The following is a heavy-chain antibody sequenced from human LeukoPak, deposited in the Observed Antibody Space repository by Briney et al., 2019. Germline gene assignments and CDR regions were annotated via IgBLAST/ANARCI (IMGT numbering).Heavy chain of an antibody. D-gene: IGHD1-14*01. CDR3: AVTPGAFDI. CDR1: AGSFSGYY. V-gene: IGHV4-34*01. Sequence: SETLSLTCAVYAGSFSGYYWSLIRQPPGKGLEWIGEINHSGSTNYNPSLKSRVTISVDTSKNQFSLKLSSVTAADTAVYYCAVTPGAFDIWGQGTMVTVSS. CDR2: INHSGST. J-gene: IGHJ3*02.